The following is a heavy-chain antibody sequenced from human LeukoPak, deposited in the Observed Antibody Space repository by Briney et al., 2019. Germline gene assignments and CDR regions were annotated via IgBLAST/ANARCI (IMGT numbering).Heavy chain of an antibody. J-gene: IGHJ5*02. D-gene: IGHD6-19*01. CDR1: GFTFSGYG. Sequence: GGSLRLSCAASGFTFSGYGMHWVRQTPVKGLEWVAVISYDGSNKYYADSVKGRFTISRDNSKNTLYLQMNSLRAEDTAVYYCAKGRSGWYPARFDPWGQGTLVTVSS. CDR2: ISYDGSNK. V-gene: IGHV3-30*18. CDR3: AKGRSGWYPARFDP.